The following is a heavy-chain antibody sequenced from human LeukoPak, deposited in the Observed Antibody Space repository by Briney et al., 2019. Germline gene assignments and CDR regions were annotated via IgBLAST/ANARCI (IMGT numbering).Heavy chain of an antibody. CDR1: GFTFSSYA. CDR3: ARDYTYPGGMDV. Sequence: GGSLRLSCAASGFTFSSYAMSWVRQAPGKGLEWVAVISYDGSNKYYADSVKGRFTISRDNSKNTLYLQMNSLRAEDTAVYYCARDYTYPGGMDVWGQGTTVTVSS. J-gene: IGHJ6*02. D-gene: IGHD3-16*01. V-gene: IGHV3-30-3*01. CDR2: ISYDGSNK.